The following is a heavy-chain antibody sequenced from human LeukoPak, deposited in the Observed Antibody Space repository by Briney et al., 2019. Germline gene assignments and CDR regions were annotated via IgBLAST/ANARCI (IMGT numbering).Heavy chain of an antibody. V-gene: IGHV1-69*13. CDR1: GGTLSRYA. J-gene: IGHJ5*02. Sequence: SVKVSCKASGGTLSRYAISWVRQAPGQGLEWMGGIIDSLGTANYAQKFQGRVTISADESSGTAYMELSSLRSEDTAVYYCARVVTPRYCSSTSCYWKGWFDPWGQGTLVTVSS. D-gene: IGHD2-2*01. CDR2: IIDSLGTA. CDR3: ARVVTPRYCSSTSCYWKGWFDP.